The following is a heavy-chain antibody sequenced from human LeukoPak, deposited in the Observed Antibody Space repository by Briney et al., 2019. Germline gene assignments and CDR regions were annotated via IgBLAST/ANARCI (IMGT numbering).Heavy chain of an antibody. Sequence: PSETLSLTCTVSGGSISSYYWSWIRQPPGKGLDWIGYIYYSGSTNYNPSPKSRVTISVDTSKNQFSLKLSSVTAADTAVYYCARVSGWLDPWGQGTLVTVSS. CDR2: IYYSGST. J-gene: IGHJ5*02. V-gene: IGHV4-59*01. D-gene: IGHD3-10*01. CDR3: ARVSGWLDP. CDR1: GGSISSYY.